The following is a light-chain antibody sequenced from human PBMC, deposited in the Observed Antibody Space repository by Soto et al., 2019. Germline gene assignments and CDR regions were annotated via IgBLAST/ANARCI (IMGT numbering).Light chain of an antibody. CDR2: DAS. V-gene: IGKV3-11*01. CDR3: QQRYSWPPLT. Sequence: EIVLTQSPATLSLSPGDRATLSCRASQSVSIYLAWYQQKPGQAPRLLIYDASNRATGIPARFSGSGSGTDFTLTISSLEPEDFAVYYCQQRYSWPPLTFGGGTKVEIK. CDR1: QSVSIY. J-gene: IGKJ4*01.